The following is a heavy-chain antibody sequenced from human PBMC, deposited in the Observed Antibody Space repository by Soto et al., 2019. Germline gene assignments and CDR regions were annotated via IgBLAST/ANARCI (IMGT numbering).Heavy chain of an antibody. CDR1: GGTFSSYA. D-gene: IGHD2-2*02. CDR3: ARDAGDCSSTSCYTNWFDP. V-gene: IGHV1-69*13. Sequence: SVKFSGKDSGGTFSSYAISWVRQAPGQGLDCMGGIIPIFGTANYAQKLQGRVTITADEYTSTAYMELSSLRPEDTAVSYCARDAGDCSSTSCYTNWFDPWD. CDR2: IIPIFGTA. J-gene: IGHJ5*02.